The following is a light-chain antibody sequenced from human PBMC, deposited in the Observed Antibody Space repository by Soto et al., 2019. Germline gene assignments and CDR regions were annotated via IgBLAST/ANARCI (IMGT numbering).Light chain of an antibody. V-gene: IGKV3-11*01. CDR3: QQRSKWPLLWT. J-gene: IGKJ4*01. CDR1: QSISSS. Sequence: EIVLTQSPATLSLSPGERATLSCRASQSISSSLAWYQQKPGQAPRLLIYDASNRATGIPARFSGSGSGTDFTLTISSLEPEDFVVYDCQQRSKWPLLWTFGGGTKVEIK. CDR2: DAS.